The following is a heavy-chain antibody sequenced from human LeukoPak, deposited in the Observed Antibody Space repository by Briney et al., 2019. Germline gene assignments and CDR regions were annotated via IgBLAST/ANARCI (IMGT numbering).Heavy chain of an antibody. CDR3: ARTAYSDYSLGF. D-gene: IGHD5-12*01. J-gene: IGHJ4*02. V-gene: IGHV3-74*01. CDR1: GFTFSNYW. CDR2: ISSDGSST. Sequence: PGGSLILSCAASGFTFSNYWMHWVRQAPGKGLVWVSRISSDGSSTSYADSVKGRFTISRDNAKNTLYLQMNSLRAEDTAVYYCARTAYSDYSLGFWGQGTLVTVSS.